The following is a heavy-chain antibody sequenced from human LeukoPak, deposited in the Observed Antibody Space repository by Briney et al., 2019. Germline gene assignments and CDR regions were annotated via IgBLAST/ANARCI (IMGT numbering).Heavy chain of an antibody. Sequence: GGSLRLSCAASGFTFRNYAMHWVRQAPGKGLESVTIISYDGNNKFYADSVKGRFTISRDNSTLYLQMNSLRAEDTAVYYCAREGSDCSGGSCYYFDYWGQGTLVTVSS. D-gene: IGHD2-15*01. V-gene: IGHV3-30-3*01. CDR1: GFTFRNYA. J-gene: IGHJ4*02. CDR2: ISYDGNNK. CDR3: AREGSDCSGGSCYYFDY.